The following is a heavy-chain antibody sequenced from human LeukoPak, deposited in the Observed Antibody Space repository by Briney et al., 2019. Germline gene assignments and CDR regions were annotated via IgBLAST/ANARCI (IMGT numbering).Heavy chain of an antibody. CDR2: IIPMFGKP. D-gene: IGHD2-15*01. J-gene: IGHJ3*02. Sequence: APVKVSCKASGGTFSSSTFNWVRQAPGQGLEWMGGIIPMFGKPKYGQRFQGRVTITADESTSTAYMELSSLTSEDTAMYYCARVFSDIVVVVAALGDAFDIWGQGTMVTVSS. CDR3: ARVFSDIVVVVAALGDAFDI. CDR1: GGTFSSST. V-gene: IGHV1-69*13.